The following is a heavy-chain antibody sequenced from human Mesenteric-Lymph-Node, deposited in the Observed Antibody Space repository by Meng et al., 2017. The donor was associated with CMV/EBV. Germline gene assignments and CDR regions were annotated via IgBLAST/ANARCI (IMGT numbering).Heavy chain of an antibody. CDR2: IYPGDSDT. Sequence: KVSCKGSGYSFTSYWIGWVRQMPGKGLEWMGIIYPGDSDTRYSPSFQGQVTISADKSISTAYLQWSSLKSSDTAMYYCATGSTSSDRDAFDIWGQGTMVTVSS. V-gene: IGHV5-51*01. CDR1: GYSFTSYW. J-gene: IGHJ3*02. D-gene: IGHD2-2*01. CDR3: ATGSTSSDRDAFDI.